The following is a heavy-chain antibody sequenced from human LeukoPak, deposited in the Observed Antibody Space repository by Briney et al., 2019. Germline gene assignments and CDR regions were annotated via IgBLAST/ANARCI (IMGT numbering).Heavy chain of an antibody. CDR1: GFTFSDYY. CDR3: AREGYDILTGYYPAFDI. J-gene: IGHJ3*02. V-gene: IGHV3-11*04. D-gene: IGHD3-9*01. CDR2: ISSSGSTI. Sequence: PGGSLRLSCAASGFTFSDYYMSWIRQAPGKGLEWVSYISSSGSTIYYADSVKGRFTISRDNAKNSLYLQMDSLRAEDTAVYYCAREGYDILTGYYPAFDIWGQGTMVTVSS.